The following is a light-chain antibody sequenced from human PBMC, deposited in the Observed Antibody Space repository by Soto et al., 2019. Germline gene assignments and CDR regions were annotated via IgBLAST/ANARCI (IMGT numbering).Light chain of an antibody. Sequence: IQMTQSPSTLSASVGDRITITCRASQSVSSWLAWYQQKPGRVPKLLIYDASTLESGVPSTFGGSGSGTEFTLTINSLQPEDFATYFCRQYNSFPYTFGQGTKVDIK. CDR2: DAS. V-gene: IGKV1-5*01. CDR3: RQYNSFPYT. J-gene: IGKJ2*01. CDR1: QSVSSW.